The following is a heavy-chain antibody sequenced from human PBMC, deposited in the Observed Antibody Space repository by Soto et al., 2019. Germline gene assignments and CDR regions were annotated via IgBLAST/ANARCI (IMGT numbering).Heavy chain of an antibody. D-gene: IGHD3-22*01. Sequence: GWSLRLSCAASGFTFSSYSMNWVRQAPGKGLEWVSSISSSSSYIYYADSVKGRFTISRDNAKNSLYLQMNSLRAEDTAVYYCARVTYDRSGVLDYWGQGTLVTVSP. J-gene: IGHJ4*02. CDR2: ISSSSSYI. CDR3: ARVTYDRSGVLDY. V-gene: IGHV3-21*01. CDR1: GFTFSSYS.